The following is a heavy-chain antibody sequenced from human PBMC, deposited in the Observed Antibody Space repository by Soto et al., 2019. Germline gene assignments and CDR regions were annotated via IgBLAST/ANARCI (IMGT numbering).Heavy chain of an antibody. Sequence: GGSLRLSCAASGFTFSSYGMEWVRQAPGKGLEWVAIVSSDGSNERYVDSVKGRFTISRDNSKNTLYLQMSSLRIEDTAVYYCAKGPAEGGLDYYYGMDVWGQGTTVTVSS. CDR1: GFTFSSYG. CDR2: VSSDGSNE. D-gene: IGHD3-16*01. V-gene: IGHV3-30*18. CDR3: AKGPAEGGLDYYYGMDV. J-gene: IGHJ6*02.